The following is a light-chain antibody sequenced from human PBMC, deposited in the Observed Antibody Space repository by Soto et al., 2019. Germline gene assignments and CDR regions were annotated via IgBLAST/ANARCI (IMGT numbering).Light chain of an antibody. J-gene: IGKJ4*01. Sequence: DIQMTQSPSTLSASVRDRVTITCRASQSISSWLAWYQQKPGKAPKLLIYKASSLESGVPSRFSGSGSGTEFTXTISSPQPDDFATYYCQQYNSYPLTFGGGTKVEIK. CDR2: KAS. CDR1: QSISSW. V-gene: IGKV1-5*03. CDR3: QQYNSYPLT.